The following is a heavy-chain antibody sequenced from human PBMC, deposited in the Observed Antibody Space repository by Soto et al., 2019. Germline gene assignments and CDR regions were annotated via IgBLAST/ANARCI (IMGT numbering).Heavy chain of an antibody. CDR1: GGTFSSYA. J-gene: IGHJ4*02. V-gene: IGHV1-69*01. D-gene: IGHD1-26*01. CDR3: AMYGSYYSSYYFDY. CDR2: IIPIFGTA. Sequence: QVQLVQSGAEVKKPGCSVKVSCKASGGTFSSYAISWVRHAPGQGLEWMGGIIPIFGTANYAQKFQGRVTITADESTSTAYMELSSLRSEDTDVYYCAMYGSYYSSYYFDYLGQGTLVTVSS.